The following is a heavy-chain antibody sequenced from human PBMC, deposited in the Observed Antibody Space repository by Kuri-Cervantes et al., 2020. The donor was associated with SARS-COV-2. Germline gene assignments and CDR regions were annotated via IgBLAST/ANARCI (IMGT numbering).Heavy chain of an antibody. D-gene: IGHD6-13*01. V-gene: IGHV3-21*04. Sequence: ETLSLTCTVSGGSISSSSYYWGWIRQPPGKGLEWVSSISSSSSYIYYADSVKGRFTISRDNAKNSLYLQMNSLRAEDTAVYYCARDSTWGGSWYGGSGNWFDPWGQGTLVTVSS. CDR2: ISSSSSYI. CDR1: GGSISSSS. J-gene: IGHJ5*02. CDR3: ARDSTWGGSWYGGSGNWFDP.